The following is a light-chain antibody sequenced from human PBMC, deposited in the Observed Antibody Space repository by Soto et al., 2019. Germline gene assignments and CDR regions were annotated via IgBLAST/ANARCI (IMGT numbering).Light chain of an antibody. CDR2: GAS. CDR1: QSVSSSY. CDR3: QKYGSSPQT. J-gene: IGKJ2*01. V-gene: IGKV3-20*01. Sequence: EIVLTQSPGTLSLSPGERATLLCRASQSVSSSYFAWYQQKPGQAPRLLIYGASSRATGIPDRFSGSGSGTDFTLTISRLEPEDFAVYFCQKYGSSPQTFGQGTKLEIK.